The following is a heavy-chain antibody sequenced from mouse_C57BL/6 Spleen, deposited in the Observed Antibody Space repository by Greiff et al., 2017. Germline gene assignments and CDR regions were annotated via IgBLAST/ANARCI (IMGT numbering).Heavy chain of an antibody. Sequence: QVHVKQPGTELVKPGASVKLSCKASGYTFTSYWMHWVKKRPGQGLEWIGNINPSNGGTNYNEKFKSKATLTVDKSSSTAYMQLSSLTSEDHAVXYCARSPLNDYGPRSDWYFDVWGTGTTVTVSS. J-gene: IGHJ1*03. CDR1: GYTFTSYW. CDR3: ARSPLNDYGPRSDWYFDV. V-gene: IGHV1-53*01. CDR2: INPSNGGT. D-gene: IGHD2-4*01.